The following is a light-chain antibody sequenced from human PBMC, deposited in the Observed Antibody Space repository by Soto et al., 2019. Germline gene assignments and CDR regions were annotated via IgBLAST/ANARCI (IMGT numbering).Light chain of an antibody. CDR1: QSVGSA. CDR2: DAS. Sequence: IVLTQSPATLALSPGERATLSCRASQSVGSALAWFQQRPGQAPRLLIYDASNRATGIPARFSGSGSGTDFTLTISSLEPEDLAAYYCQQRRNWPRSFGQGTKLEIK. CDR3: QQRRNWPRS. J-gene: IGKJ2*01. V-gene: IGKV3-11*01.